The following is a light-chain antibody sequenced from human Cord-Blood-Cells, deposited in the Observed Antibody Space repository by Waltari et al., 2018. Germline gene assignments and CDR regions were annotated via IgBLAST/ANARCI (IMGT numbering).Light chain of an antibody. J-gene: IGKJ4*01. CDR2: AAS. Sequence: AIQMTQSPSSLSASVGDRVTITCRASQGIRNDLGWYQQKPGKAPKLLIYAASSLQSGAPSRVSGSGSGTDFTLTISSLQPEDFATYYCLQDYNYPLTFGGGTNVEIK. V-gene: IGKV1-6*01. CDR1: QGIRND. CDR3: LQDYNYPLT.